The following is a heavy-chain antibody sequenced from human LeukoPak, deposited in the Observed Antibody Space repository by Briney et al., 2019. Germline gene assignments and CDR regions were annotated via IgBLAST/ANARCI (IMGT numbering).Heavy chain of an antibody. CDR3: ARDSVGANYFDC. Sequence: SDTLSLTCTVSGGSISSGSYYWSWIRQPAGKGLEWIGRIYTSGSTNYNPSLKSRVTMSVDTSKNQFSLKLSSVTAADTAVYYCARDSVGANYFDCWGQGTLVTVSS. D-gene: IGHD1-26*01. V-gene: IGHV4-61*02. CDR2: IYTSGST. J-gene: IGHJ4*02. CDR1: GGSISSGSYY.